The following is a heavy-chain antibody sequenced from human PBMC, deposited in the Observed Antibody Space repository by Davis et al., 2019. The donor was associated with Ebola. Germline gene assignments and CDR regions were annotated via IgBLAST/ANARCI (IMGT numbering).Heavy chain of an antibody. CDR1: GFTFSSYG. V-gene: IGHV3-33*01. J-gene: IGHJ4*02. D-gene: IGHD5-24*01. CDR2: IWYDGSNK. CDR3: ARGGGPMATILDY. Sequence: GESLKISCAASGFTFSSYGMHWVRQAPGKGLEWVAVIWYDGSNKYYADSVKGRFTISRDNSKNTLYLQMNSLRAEDTAVYYCARGGGPMATILDYWGQGTLVTVSS.